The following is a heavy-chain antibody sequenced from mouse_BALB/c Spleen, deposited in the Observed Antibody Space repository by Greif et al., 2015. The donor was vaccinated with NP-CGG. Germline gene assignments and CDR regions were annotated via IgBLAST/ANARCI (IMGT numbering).Heavy chain of an antibody. CDR3: ARGGGNYAYYFDY. D-gene: IGHD2-1*01. J-gene: IGHJ2*01. CDR2: IYPGSGYT. CDR1: GYTFTNYW. V-gene: IGHV1-63*02. Sequence: LVESGAELVRPGTSVKISCKASGYTFTNYWLGWVKQRPGHGLEWIGDIYPGSGYTNYNEKFKGKATLTADTASSTAYMQLSSLTSEDSAVYFCARGGGNYAYYFDYWGQGTPLTVSS.